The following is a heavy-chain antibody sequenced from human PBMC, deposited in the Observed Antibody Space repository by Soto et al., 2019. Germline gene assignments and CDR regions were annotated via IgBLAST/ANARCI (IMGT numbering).Heavy chain of an antibody. CDR2: IDPSDSYT. CDR1: GYSFTSYW. J-gene: IGHJ4*02. Sequence: GESLKISCKGSGYSFTSYWISWVRQMPGKGLEWMGRIDPSDSYTNYSPSFQGHVTISADKSISTAYLQWSSLKASDTAMYYCARLTGAYGSGSYYKAPDYWGQGTLVTVSS. V-gene: IGHV5-10-1*01. D-gene: IGHD3-10*01. CDR3: ARLTGAYGSGSYYKAPDY.